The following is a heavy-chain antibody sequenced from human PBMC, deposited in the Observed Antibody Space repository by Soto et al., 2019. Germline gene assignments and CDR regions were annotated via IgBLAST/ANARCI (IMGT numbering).Heavy chain of an antibody. Sequence: GGSLRLSCAASGFTFSSYWMHWVRQAPGKGLVWVSHINSDGSSTSYADSVKGRFTISRDNAMNTLYLQMNSLRAEDTAVYYCARDFGSGSYYDYWGQGTLVTVSS. D-gene: IGHD3-10*01. V-gene: IGHV3-74*01. CDR1: GFTFSSYW. CDR2: INSDGSST. J-gene: IGHJ4*02. CDR3: ARDFGSGSYYDY.